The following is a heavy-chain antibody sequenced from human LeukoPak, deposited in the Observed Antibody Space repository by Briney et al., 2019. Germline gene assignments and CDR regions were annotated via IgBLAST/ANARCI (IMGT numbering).Heavy chain of an antibody. V-gene: IGHV3-21*01. Sequence: GGSLRLSCAASGFTFSSYSMNWVRQAPGKGLEWVSSISSSSSYIYYADSVKGRFTISRDNAKNSLCLQMNSLRAEDTAVYYCARECGLRYFDWFLLDYGMDVWGQGTTVTVSS. CDR2: ISSSSSYI. J-gene: IGHJ6*02. CDR3: ARECGLRYFDWFLLDYGMDV. CDR1: GFTFSSYS. D-gene: IGHD3-9*01.